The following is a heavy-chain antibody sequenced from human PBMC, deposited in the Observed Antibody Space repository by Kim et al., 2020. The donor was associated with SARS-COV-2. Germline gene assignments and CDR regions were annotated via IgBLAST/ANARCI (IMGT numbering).Heavy chain of an antibody. CDR3: ARGEVNNWFDP. J-gene: IGHJ5*02. Sequence: TNYNPSLKSRVTMAVATSRNQCSLKLSSVTAADTAVYFWARGEVNNWFDPWGQGTLVTVSS. CDR2: T. V-gene: IGHV4-34*01.